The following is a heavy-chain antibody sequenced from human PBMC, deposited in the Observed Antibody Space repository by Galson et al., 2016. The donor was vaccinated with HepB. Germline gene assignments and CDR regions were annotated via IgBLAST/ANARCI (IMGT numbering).Heavy chain of an antibody. CDR3: AKDRGGRVDTGTLDY. D-gene: IGHD5-18*01. J-gene: IGHJ4*02. CDR2: IAGGSGSP. V-gene: IGHV3-23*01. CDR1: GFSFSDYA. Sequence: SLRLSCAVSGFSFSDYAMSWVRQAPGKGLEWVSTIAGGSGSPNYADSVKGRFTISRDSSKNTLYLQMNSLRAGDAAVYYCAKDRGGRVDTGTLDYWGQGTLVTVSS.